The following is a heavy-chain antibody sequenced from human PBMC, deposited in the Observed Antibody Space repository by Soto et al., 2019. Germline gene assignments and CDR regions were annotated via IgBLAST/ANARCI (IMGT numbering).Heavy chain of an antibody. CDR1: GGSISSYY. Sequence: LSLTCTVSGGSISSYYWSWIRQPPGKGLEWIGYIYYSGSTNYNPSLKSRVTISVDTSKNQFSLKLSSVTAADTAVYYCARQPGGRYGLYYYYGMDVWGHGTTVTVSS. CDR2: IYYSGST. CDR3: ARQPGGRYGLYYYYGMDV. D-gene: IGHD1-26*01. J-gene: IGHJ6*02. V-gene: IGHV4-59*01.